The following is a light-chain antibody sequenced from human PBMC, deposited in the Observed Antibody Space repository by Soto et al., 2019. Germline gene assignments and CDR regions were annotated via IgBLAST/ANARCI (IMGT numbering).Light chain of an antibody. CDR1: QSVSYN. CDR2: GAF. CDR3: QQYKNWPPLT. J-gene: IGKJ4*01. Sequence: EIVMTQSPATLSVSPGETATLSCRASQSVSYNLAWYQQKPGQGPRLLIYGAFTRATGIPARFSGSGSGTEFTLTITSLQYEDFAVYYCQQYKNWPPLTFGGGTKVEIK. V-gene: IGKV3-15*01.